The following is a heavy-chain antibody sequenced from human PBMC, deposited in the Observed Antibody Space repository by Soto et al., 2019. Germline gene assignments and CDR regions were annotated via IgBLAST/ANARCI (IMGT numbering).Heavy chain of an antibody. D-gene: IGHD3-10*01. CDR1: GGSISSAKY. CDR2: IYESGST. V-gene: IGHV4-4*02. Sequence: QVQLQESGPGLVKPSGTLSLTCAVSGGSISSAKYWRWVRQPPGKGLEWIGDIYESGSTNYNPSLTSRVTMSVDKSENQFSLTMTSVTAADTAVYYCAREVAGFHWDFDLWGRGTLVTVSS. J-gene: IGHJ2*01. CDR3: AREVAGFHWDFDL.